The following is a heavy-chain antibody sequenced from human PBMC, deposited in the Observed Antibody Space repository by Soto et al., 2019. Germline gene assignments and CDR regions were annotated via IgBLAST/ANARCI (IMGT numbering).Heavy chain of an antibody. Sequence: QVQLVQSGAEVKKPGSSVKVSCKASGGTFSSYAISWGRQAPGQGLEWMGGIIPIFGTANYAQKFQGRVTTTADESTSTAYMEVSSLSSEDTAVYYCARADSSGYYLGYYYYYGMDVWGQGTTVTVSS. J-gene: IGHJ6*02. CDR1: GGTFSSYA. CDR3: ARADSSGYYLGYYYYYGMDV. D-gene: IGHD3-22*01. CDR2: IIPIFGTA. V-gene: IGHV1-69*01.